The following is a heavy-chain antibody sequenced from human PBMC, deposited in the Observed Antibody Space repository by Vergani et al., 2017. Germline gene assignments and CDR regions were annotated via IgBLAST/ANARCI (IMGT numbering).Heavy chain of an antibody. CDR2: INPNSGGT. Sequence: QVQLVQSGAEVKKPGASVKVSCKASGYTFTGYYMHWVRQAPGQGLEWMGWINPNSGGTNYAQKFQGRVTMTRDTSISTAYMELSRLRSDDTAVYYCARANDYVWGSYRYSLGFYFDYWGQGTLVTVSS. D-gene: IGHD3-16*02. CDR3: ARANDYVWGSYRYSLGFYFDY. J-gene: IGHJ4*02. V-gene: IGHV1-2*02. CDR1: GYTFTGYY.